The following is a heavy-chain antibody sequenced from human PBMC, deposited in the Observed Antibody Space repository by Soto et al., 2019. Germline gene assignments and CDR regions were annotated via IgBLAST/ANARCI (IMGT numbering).Heavy chain of an antibody. Sequence: RASVKVSCKASGYTFTSYGISWGRQAPGQGLEWMGWISAYNGNTNYAQKLQGRVTMTTDTSTSTAYMELRSLRSDDTAVYYCARDRDSDYDFWSGQPNSNFNWFDPWGQGTLVTVSS. J-gene: IGHJ5*02. CDR3: ARDRDSDYDFWSGQPNSNFNWFDP. V-gene: IGHV1-18*01. CDR2: ISAYNGNT. D-gene: IGHD3-3*01. CDR1: GYTFTSYG.